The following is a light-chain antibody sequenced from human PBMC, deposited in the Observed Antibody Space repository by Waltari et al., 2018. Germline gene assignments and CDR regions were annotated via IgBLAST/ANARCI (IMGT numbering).Light chain of an antibody. CDR1: QSISNY. V-gene: IGKV1-5*03. CDR2: KAS. J-gene: IGKJ2*01. CDR3: QQYNTYSS. Sequence: DIQMTQSPSPLSASVGDRVPITCRASQSISNYLAWYQQKPGKAPNLLIYKASILKSGVSSRFSGSGSGTQFTLTISSLQPGDFATYFCQQYNTYSSFGQGTKLEIK.